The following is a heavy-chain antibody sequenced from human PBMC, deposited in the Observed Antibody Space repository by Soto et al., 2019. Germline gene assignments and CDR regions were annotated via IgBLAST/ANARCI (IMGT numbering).Heavy chain of an antibody. CDR1: GYTFTNYG. Sequence: QVQLVQSGAEVKKPGASVKVSCKASGYTFTNYGINWVRQAPGQGLEWLGWVSASKGERRYAQRVQASVIMTTDTSTTTAYMALRRLWSDDTAVYYCSRGGSKPASGEYWGQGTLVTVSS. CDR3: SRGGSKPASGEY. V-gene: IGHV1-18*01. J-gene: IGHJ4*01. D-gene: IGHD2-2*01. CDR2: VSASKGER.